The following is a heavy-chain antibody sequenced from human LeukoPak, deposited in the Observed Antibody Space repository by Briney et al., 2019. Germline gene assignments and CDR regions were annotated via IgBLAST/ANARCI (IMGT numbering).Heavy chain of an antibody. CDR1: GFTFSSYG. CDR3: AKDSGRLVPYYYYYYMDV. D-gene: IGHD6-6*01. V-gene: IGHV3-30*02. J-gene: IGHJ6*03. Sequence: PGGSLRLSCAASGFTFSSYGMHWVRQAPGKGLEWVAFIRYDGSNKYYADSVKGRFTISRDNSKNTPYLQMNSLRAEDTAVYYCAKDSGRLVPYYYYYYMDVWGKGTTVTVSS. CDR2: IRYDGSNK.